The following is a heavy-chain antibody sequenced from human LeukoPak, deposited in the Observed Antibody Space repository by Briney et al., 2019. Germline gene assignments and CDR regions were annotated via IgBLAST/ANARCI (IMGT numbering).Heavy chain of an antibody. CDR3: ATITGTTKEFDY. J-gene: IGHJ4*02. D-gene: IGHD1-20*01. CDR1: GGSISSTNW. Sequence: PSGTLSLTCAVSGGSISSTNWWSCVRQPPGKGLEWIGSISYSGSTYYNPSLKSRVTISVDTSKNHFSLKLTSVTAADTAVYYCATITGTTKEFDYWGQGTLVTVSS. V-gene: IGHV4-4*02. CDR2: ISYSGST.